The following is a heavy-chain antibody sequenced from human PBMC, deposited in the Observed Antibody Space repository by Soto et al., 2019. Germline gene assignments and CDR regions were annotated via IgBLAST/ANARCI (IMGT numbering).Heavy chain of an antibody. D-gene: IGHD6-6*01. CDR1: GLIFSTNG. CDR3: ARDRYSSSPGHLEY. V-gene: IGHV3-30*03. J-gene: IGHJ4*02. Sequence: QVQLVESGGGVVQPGRSLRLSCTASGLIFSTNGMHWVRQAPGKGLEWVAHISDDGGDTYYADSVRGRFTISRDNSKSTLYLQMKSLIVADTAVYYCARDRYSSSPGHLEYWGQGTLLTVSS. CDR2: ISDDGGDT.